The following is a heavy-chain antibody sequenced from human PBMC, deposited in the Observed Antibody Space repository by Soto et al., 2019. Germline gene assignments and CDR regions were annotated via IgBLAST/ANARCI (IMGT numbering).Heavy chain of an antibody. CDR3: TREYQLLQYYGMDV. J-gene: IGHJ6*02. V-gene: IGHV3-49*04. D-gene: IGHD2-2*01. Sequence: PGGSLRLSCTASGFTFGDYAMSWVRQAPGKGLEWVGFIRSKAYGGTTEYAASVKGRFTISRDDSKSIAYLQMNSLKTEDTAVYYCTREYQLLQYYGMDVWGQGTTVTVSS. CDR2: IRSKAYGGTT. CDR1: GFTFGDYA.